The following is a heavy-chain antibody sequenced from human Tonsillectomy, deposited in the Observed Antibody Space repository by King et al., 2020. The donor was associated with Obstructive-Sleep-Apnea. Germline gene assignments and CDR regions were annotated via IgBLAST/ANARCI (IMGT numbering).Heavy chain of an antibody. CDR3: ASPDGSGSHPPYYDY. Sequence: QLLQSGGGVVQPGSSLRLSCEAYGYTISNNGMHWVCHASGKGLEWVGIKLFDGSSTDCAVSVKGRFTISRDNSKNTLYLQMNSLRSADTAVYYCASPDGSGSHPPYYDYWGQGTLVTVSS. CDR1: GYTISNNG. V-gene: IGHV3-30*03. CDR2: KLFDGSST. J-gene: IGHJ4*02. D-gene: IGHD3-10*01.